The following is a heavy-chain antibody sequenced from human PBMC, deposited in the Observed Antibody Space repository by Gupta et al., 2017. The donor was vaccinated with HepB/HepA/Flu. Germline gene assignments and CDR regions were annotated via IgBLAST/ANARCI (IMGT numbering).Heavy chain of an antibody. V-gene: IGHV3-48*02. D-gene: IGHD3/OR15-3a*01. J-gene: IGHJ3*02. Sequence: DVQLVESGGGFVQPGGSLRLSCAASGLTFRSYHMNWVRQAPGKGLEWISYISSNNAIYYADSVKGRFTISRDNAKNTLFLQMNSLRDEDTAVYYCARDQDYAFDIWGQGTMVTVSS. CDR3: ARDQDYAFDI. CDR1: GLTFRSYH. CDR2: ISSNNAI.